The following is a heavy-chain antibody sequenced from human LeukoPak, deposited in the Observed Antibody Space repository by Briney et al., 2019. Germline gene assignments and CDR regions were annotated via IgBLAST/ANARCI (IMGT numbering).Heavy chain of an antibody. D-gene: IGHD5-18*01. V-gene: IGHV4-38-2*01. CDR3: DMKRAYTFWFGD. J-gene: IGHJ4*02. Sequence: SETLSLTCDVSGSSISSGSYWGWIRQPPGKGLEWIGSIYHSGSTYYKSSLKSRVTISVDTSNNQFSLNLRSVTAADTAVYYCDMKRAYTFWFGDWGQGTLVTVSS. CDR2: IYHSGST. CDR1: GSSISSGSY.